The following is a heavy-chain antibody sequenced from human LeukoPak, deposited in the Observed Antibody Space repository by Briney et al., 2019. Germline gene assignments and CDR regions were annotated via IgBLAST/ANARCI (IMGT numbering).Heavy chain of an antibody. J-gene: IGHJ4*02. CDR1: GFTFSNYG. D-gene: IGHD5-12*01. V-gene: IGHV3-30*18. CDR3: AKGSMGRCSGNSCYSVY. Sequence: GRSLRLSCAASGFTFSNYGMHWVRQAPGKGLEWVAVISYDGSNKYYADSVKGRFTISRDNSKNTLYLRMNSLRVEDTAVYYCAKGSMGRCSGNSCYSVYWGQGTLVTVSS. CDR2: ISYDGSNK.